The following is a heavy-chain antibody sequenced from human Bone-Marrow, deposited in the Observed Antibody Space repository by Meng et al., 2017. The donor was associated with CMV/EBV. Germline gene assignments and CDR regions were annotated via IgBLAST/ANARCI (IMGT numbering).Heavy chain of an antibody. J-gene: IGHJ6*02. D-gene: IGHD3-22*01. CDR2: ISYSGGT. CDR3: AREDLSGGYSPYGMDV. CDR1: GASVSSSSFY. Sequence: SETLSLTCTVSGASVSSSSFYWGWIRQPPGKGLEWIGSISYSGGTYSNPSLKSRVTISVDTSKNQFSLKLSSVTAADTAVYYCAREDLSGGYSPYGMDVWGQGTTVTVSS. V-gene: IGHV4-39*07.